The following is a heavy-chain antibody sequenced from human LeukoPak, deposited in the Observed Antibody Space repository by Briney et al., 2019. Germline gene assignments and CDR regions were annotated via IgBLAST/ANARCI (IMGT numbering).Heavy chain of an antibody. V-gene: IGHV4-39*01. D-gene: IGHD3-10*01. J-gene: IGHJ4*02. CDR3: ARLMRYYYGSGSYYFDY. Sequence: SETLSLTCTVSGGSISSSSYYWGWIRQPPGKGLEWIGGIYYSGSTYYNPSLKSRVTISVDTSKNQFSLKLSSVTAADTAVYYCARLMRYYYGSGSYYFDYWGQGTLVTVSS. CDR1: GGSISSSSYY. CDR2: IYYSGST.